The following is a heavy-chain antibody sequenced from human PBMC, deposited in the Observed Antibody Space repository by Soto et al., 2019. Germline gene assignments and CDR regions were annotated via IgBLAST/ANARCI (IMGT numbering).Heavy chain of an antibody. CDR1: EGTFSSYA. J-gene: IGHJ6*02. V-gene: IGHV1-69*06. Sequence: ASVKVSGKASEGTFSSYAISWARQAPGQGLEWMGGIIPIFGTANYAQKFQGRVTITADKSTSTAYMELSSLRSEDTAVYYCARKPYYYDSSGYPLYYYYGMDVWGQGTTVTVSS. CDR2: IIPIFGTA. CDR3: ARKPYYYDSSGYPLYYYYGMDV. D-gene: IGHD3-22*01.